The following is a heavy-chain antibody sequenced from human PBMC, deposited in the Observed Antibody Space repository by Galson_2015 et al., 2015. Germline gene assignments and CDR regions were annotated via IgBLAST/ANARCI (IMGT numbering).Heavy chain of an antibody. J-gene: IGHJ1*01. Sequence: SLRLSCAASGFTFSSYSMNWVRQAPGKGLEWVSYISSSSSTIYYADSVKGRFTISRDNAKNSLYLQMNSLRSEDTAVYYCARAIGPSYSGWYGHWGQGTLVTVSS. D-gene: IGHD6-19*01. CDR2: ISSSSSTI. CDR3: ARAIGPSYSGWYGH. CDR1: GFTFSSYS. V-gene: IGHV3-48*01.